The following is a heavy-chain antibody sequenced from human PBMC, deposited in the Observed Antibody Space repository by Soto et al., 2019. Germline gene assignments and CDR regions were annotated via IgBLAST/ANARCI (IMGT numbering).Heavy chain of an antibody. Sequence: ESGGGLVQPGGSLRLSCAASGFTFSSYGMTWVRQAPGKGLEWVSFSSATGAGTYYADSVKGRFTISRDNSKNTLYLQMTSLRADDTAVYYCAKDRRAGGNYGFYSDFWGQGALVIVSS. V-gene: IGHV3-23*01. CDR1: GFTFSSYG. CDR2: SSATGAGT. CDR3: AKDRRAGGNYGFYSDF. D-gene: IGHD1-7*01. J-gene: IGHJ4*02.